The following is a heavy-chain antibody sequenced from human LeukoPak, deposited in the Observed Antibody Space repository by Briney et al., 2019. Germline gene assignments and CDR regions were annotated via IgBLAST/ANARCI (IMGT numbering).Heavy chain of an antibody. Sequence: SETLSLTCAVYGGSFSGYYWSWIRQPPGKGLEWIGEINHSGSTNYNPSLKSRVTISVDTSKNQFSLKLSSVTAADTAVYYCAWGRVTTLDYWGQGTLVTVSS. D-gene: IGHD4-11*01. CDR1: GGSFSGYY. CDR2: INHSGST. CDR3: AWGRVTTLDY. J-gene: IGHJ4*02. V-gene: IGHV4-34*01.